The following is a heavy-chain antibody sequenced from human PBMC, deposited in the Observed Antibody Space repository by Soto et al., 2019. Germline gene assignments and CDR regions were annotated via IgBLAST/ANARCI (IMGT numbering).Heavy chain of an antibody. V-gene: IGHV3-64D*06. Sequence: GGSLRLSCTASGFTIGDYAMSWFRQAPGMGLEWVGFIRSKAHGGSTYYADSVKGRFTISRDNSKNTLYLQMSSLRAEDTAVYYCVHIARNAGDVLLWFGELPPPVAFDIWGQGTMVTVSS. CDR3: VHIARNAGDVLLWFGELPPPVAFDI. D-gene: IGHD3-10*01. CDR2: IRSKAHGGST. CDR1: GFTIGDYA. J-gene: IGHJ3*02.